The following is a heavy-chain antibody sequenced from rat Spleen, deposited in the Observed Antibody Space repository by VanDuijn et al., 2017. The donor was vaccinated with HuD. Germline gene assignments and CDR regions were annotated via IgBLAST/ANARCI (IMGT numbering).Heavy chain of an antibody. J-gene: IGHJ2*01. Sequence: EVQLVESDGGLVQPGRSLKLSCAASGFTFSDYFMAWVRQAPAKGLEWVATISSDGSTTYYRDSVKGRFTISRDDAKSTLYLQMDNLKTEDTASYYCTVLTIAAYWGQGVMVTVSS. CDR3: TVLTIAAY. CDR1: GFTFSDYF. V-gene: IGHV5-29*01. D-gene: IGHD1-2*01. CDR2: ISSDGSTT.